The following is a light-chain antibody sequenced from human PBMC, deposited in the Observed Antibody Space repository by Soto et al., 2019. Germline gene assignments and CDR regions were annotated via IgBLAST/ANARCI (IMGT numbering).Light chain of an antibody. Sequence: DIQMTQSPASLSASVGDRVTITCRASQSISTFLNWYQQRPGEAPKLLIYVASNLHSGVPSRFTGSGSGTDFTLTISSLQPEDFATYFCHQPSSVPLTFGQGTKLEIK. V-gene: IGKV1-39*01. CDR2: VAS. CDR1: QSISTF. J-gene: IGKJ2*01. CDR3: HQPSSVPLT.